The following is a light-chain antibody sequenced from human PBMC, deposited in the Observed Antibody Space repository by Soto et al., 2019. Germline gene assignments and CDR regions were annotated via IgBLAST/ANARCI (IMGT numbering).Light chain of an antibody. Sequence: QSVLTQPPSASGTPGQRVTISCSGSSSNIGSNYLFWYQQLPGTAPKLLIYRNNQRPSWVPDRFSGSKSGTSASLAISGLLSEDEADYYCAAWDDSLSGAVFGGGTKLTVL. J-gene: IGLJ2*01. CDR2: RNN. V-gene: IGLV1-47*01. CDR1: SSNIGSNY. CDR3: AAWDDSLSGAV.